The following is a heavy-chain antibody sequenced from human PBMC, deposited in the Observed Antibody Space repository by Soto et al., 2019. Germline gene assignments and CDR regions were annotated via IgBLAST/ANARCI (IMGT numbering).Heavy chain of an antibody. D-gene: IGHD5-12*01. CDR2: IYYSGST. V-gene: IGHV4-61*01. Sequence: PSETLSLTCTVSGGSVSSGSYYWSWIRQPPGKGLEWIGYIYYSGSTNYNPSLKSRVTISVDTSKNQFSLKLSSVTAADTAVYYCARELRDGYNFFHGPEEYYFDYWGQGTLVTVSS. CDR3: ARELRDGYNFFHGPEEYYFDY. J-gene: IGHJ4*02. CDR1: GGSVSSGSYY.